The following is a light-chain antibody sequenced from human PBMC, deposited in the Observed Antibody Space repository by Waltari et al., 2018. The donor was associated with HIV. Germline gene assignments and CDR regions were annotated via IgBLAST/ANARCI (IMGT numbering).Light chain of an antibody. CDR2: DTN. J-gene: IGLJ3*02. Sequence: QAAASQEPPLPVSPAGTVIHTRGSTTEPFCRAHYSNWIQQKAGQDHKTLIFDTNDKHSLTPARFAGSLRGAQAALTLSGAEPEGGADYYCMLSYTGGAFWVFGGGTKLTVL. CDR1: TEPFCRAHY. CDR3: MLSYTGGAFWV. V-gene: IGLV7-46*01.